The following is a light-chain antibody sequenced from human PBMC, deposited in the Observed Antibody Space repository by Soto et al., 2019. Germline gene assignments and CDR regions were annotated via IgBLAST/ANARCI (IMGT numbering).Light chain of an antibody. CDR1: HSVGSN. CDR2: DAS. V-gene: IGKV3-15*01. CDR3: HQYDMWPFT. Sequence: EIVMTQSPATLSVSPGERATLSCRASHSVGSNLAWYQQKRGQAPRLLIYDASTRATGIPARFSGSGFGTDFTLTISSLQSEDFAVYSCHQYDMWPFTVGPGTKVDSK. J-gene: IGKJ3*01.